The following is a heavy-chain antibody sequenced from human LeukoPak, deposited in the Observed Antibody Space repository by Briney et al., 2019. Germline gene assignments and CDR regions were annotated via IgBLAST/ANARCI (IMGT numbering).Heavy chain of an antibody. CDR3: AKRIVGAPYAFDI. CDR2: ISVSGSTT. J-gene: IGHJ3*02. CDR1: GFTFSSYA. D-gene: IGHD1-26*01. V-gene: IGHV3-23*01. Sequence: PGVSLRLSCAASGFTFSSYAMSWVRQAPGKRLEWVSAISVSGSTTYYADSVKGRFTISRDNSKNTLYLQMNSLRAGDTAVYYCAKRIVGAPYAFDIWGQGTMVTVSS.